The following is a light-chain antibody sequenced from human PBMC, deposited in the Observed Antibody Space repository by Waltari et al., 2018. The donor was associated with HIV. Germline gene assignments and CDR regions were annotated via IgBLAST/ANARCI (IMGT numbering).Light chain of an antibody. CDR2: QNT. CDR3: QAWDSSTDVV. V-gene: IGLV3-1*01. Sequence: SYHLTQPPSVSVSPGQTATITCSGDELGDKYTCWYQQRPGQSPVLCISQNTKRPSGIPERFSGSASGNTATLTISGTQAVDEADYYCQAWDSSTDVVFGGGTKLTVL. CDR1: ELGDKY. J-gene: IGLJ3*02.